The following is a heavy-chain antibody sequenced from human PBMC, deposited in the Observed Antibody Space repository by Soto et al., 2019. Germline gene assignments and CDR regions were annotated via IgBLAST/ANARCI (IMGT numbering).Heavy chain of an antibody. CDR2: IYHSGST. CDR3: ARVRCTNGVCYLFDY. D-gene: IGHD2-8*01. V-gene: IGHV4-30-2*01. Sequence: ASETLSLTCAVSGGSISSGGYSWSWIRQPRGKGLEWIGYIYHSGSTYYNRSLKSRVTISVDRSKNQFSLKLSSVTAADTAVYYCARVRCTNGVCYLFDYWGQGTLVTVSS. CDR1: GGSISSGGYS. J-gene: IGHJ4*02.